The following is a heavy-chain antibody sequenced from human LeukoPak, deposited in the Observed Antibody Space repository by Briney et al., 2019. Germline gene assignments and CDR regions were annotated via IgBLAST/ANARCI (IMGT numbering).Heavy chain of an antibody. CDR2: IYYSGST. D-gene: IGHD3-3*01. V-gene: IGHV4-59*01. CDR1: GGSISSYY. Sequence: PSETLSLTCTVSGGSISSYYWSWIRQPPGKGLEWIGYIYYSGSTNYNPSLKSRVTISVDTSKNQFSLKLSSVTAADTAGYYCAKGQERFVYSHFDPWGQGTLVTVSS. CDR3: AKGQERFVYSHFDP. J-gene: IGHJ5*02.